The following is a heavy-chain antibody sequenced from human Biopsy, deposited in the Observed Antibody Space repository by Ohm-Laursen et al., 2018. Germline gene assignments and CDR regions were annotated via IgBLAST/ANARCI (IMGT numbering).Heavy chain of an antibody. Sequence: SVKVSCKASGCSFSTYDVSWVRQARGQGLEWMGWMIPSSGKTGYAQRFQGRVTLTMNTSISTAYMELSGLRSEDTAVYFCARGYSRRVSIFEASIYWFDTWGQGTLVTVSS. D-gene: IGHD6-6*01. CDR3: ARGYSRRVSIFEASIYWFDT. V-gene: IGHV1-8*01. CDR2: MIPSSGKT. J-gene: IGHJ5*02. CDR1: GCSFSTYD.